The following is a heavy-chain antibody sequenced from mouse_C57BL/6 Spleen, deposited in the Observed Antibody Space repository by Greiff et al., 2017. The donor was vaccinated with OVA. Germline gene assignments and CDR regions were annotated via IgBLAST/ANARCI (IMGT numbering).Heavy chain of an antibody. D-gene: IGHD1-1*01. V-gene: IGHV1-18*01. Sequence: VQLKQSGPELVKPGASVKIPCKASGYTFTDYNMDWVKQSHGKSLEWIGDINPNNGGTIYNQKFKGKATLTVDKSSSTAYMELRSLTSEDTAVYYCARRYYGSSYDYFDYWGQGTTLTVSS. CDR3: ARRYYGSSYDYFDY. CDR1: GYTFTDYN. CDR2: INPNNGGT. J-gene: IGHJ2*01.